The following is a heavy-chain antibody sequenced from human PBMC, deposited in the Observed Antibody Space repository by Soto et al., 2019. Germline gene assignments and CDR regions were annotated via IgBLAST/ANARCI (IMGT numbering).Heavy chain of an antibody. D-gene: IGHD2-2*01. CDR3: ARAQGDCSSSRCYYYYMDV. Sequence: PGGSLRLSCAASGFTVSSNYMSWVRQAPGKGLEWVSVIYSGGSTYYADSVKGRFTISRHNSKNTLYLQMNSLRAEDTAVYYCARAQGDCSSSRCYYYYMDVWGKGTTVTVSS. V-gene: IGHV3-53*04. CDR2: IYSGGST. J-gene: IGHJ6*03. CDR1: GFTVSSNY.